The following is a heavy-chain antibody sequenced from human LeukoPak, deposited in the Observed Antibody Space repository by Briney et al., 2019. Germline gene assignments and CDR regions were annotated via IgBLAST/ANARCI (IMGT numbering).Heavy chain of an antibody. D-gene: IGHD3-3*01. V-gene: IGHV4-39*02. CDR3: TRDDFGIKTDWEDYYYMDV. CDR1: GGSISSSSYY. J-gene: IGHJ6*03. CDR2: IYHTGTT. Sequence: SETLSLTCTVSGGSISSSSYYWGWIRQAPGKGLEWIGSIYHTGTTDYNPSLKSRVTISIDTSKNQFSLTLRSVSAADTAVYYCTRDDFGIKTDWEDYYYMDVWGKGTTVTVSS.